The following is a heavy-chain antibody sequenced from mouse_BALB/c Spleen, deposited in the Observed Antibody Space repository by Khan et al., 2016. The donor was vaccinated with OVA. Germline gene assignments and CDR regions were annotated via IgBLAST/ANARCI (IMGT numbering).Heavy chain of an antibody. Sequence: LEESGAELARPGASVKMSCKASGYTFTTYTIHWVKQRPGQGLEWIGYIIPSNDYTNYNQKFKDRATLTADKSSSTAYMQLSSLTSEDSAVYYCVREGAYYRSEDWFAYWGQGTLVTVSA. CDR1: GYTFTTYT. J-gene: IGHJ3*01. CDR3: VREGAYYRSEDWFAY. D-gene: IGHD2-14*01. CDR2: IIPSNDYT. V-gene: IGHV1-4*01.